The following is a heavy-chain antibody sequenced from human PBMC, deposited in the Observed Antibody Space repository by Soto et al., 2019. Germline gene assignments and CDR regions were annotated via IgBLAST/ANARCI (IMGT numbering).Heavy chain of an antibody. D-gene: IGHD3-22*01. Sequence: SLRLSCAASGFTVSSNYMSWVRQAPGKGLEWVSVIYSGGSTYYADSVKGRFTISRDNSKNTLYLQMNSLRAEDTAVYYCAREGYYYDSSGMPRGAFDIWGQGTMVTVSS. CDR2: IYSGGST. V-gene: IGHV3-53*01. CDR3: AREGYYYDSSGMPRGAFDI. CDR1: GFTVSSNY. J-gene: IGHJ3*02.